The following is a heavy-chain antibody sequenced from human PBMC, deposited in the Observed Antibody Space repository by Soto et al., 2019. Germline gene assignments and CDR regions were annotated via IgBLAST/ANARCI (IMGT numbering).Heavy chain of an antibody. D-gene: IGHD4-17*01. Sequence: SETLSLTCTVSGDSISSYYWIWIRQPPGKGLEWIGYIYYSGSTNYNPSLKSRVTISVDTSKNEFSLKLSSVTAADTAVYYCARSNGDYGAYWXQGTLVTSPQ. CDR1: GDSISSYY. CDR3: ARSNGDYGAY. CDR2: IYYSGST. J-gene: IGHJ4*02. V-gene: IGHV4-59*01.